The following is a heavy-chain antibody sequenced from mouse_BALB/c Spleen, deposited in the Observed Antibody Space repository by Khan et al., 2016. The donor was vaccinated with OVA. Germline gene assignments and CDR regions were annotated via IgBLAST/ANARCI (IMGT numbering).Heavy chain of an antibody. Sequence: QVQLKQSGAELARPGASVKMSCKASGYTFTTYTIHWVKQRPGQGLEWIGYIIPSTDYTTYNQKFKDKATLTAAKSSSTAYMQLSSLTSDDSAVYYCANEGAYYRSDGWFAYWGQGTLVTVSA. CDR3: ANEGAYYRSDGWFAY. CDR1: GYTFTTYT. CDR2: IIPSTDYT. V-gene: IGHV1-4*01. D-gene: IGHD2-14*01. J-gene: IGHJ3*01.